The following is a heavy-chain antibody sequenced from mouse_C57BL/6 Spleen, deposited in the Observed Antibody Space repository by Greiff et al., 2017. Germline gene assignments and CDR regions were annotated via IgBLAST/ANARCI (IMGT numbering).Heavy chain of an antibody. D-gene: IGHD5-5*01. CDR2: IHPSYIDT. Sequence: QVQLQQPGAELVKPGASVQVSCKASVYTFPSYWMHWVKQRPGQGLEWILRIHPSYIDTNYNQKFKGKATLTVDKSSSTAYMQLSSLTSEDSAVYYCAIEDYLYYFDYWGQGTTLTVAS. V-gene: IGHV1-74*01. CDR1: VYTFPSYW. CDR3: AIEDYLYYFDY. J-gene: IGHJ2*01.